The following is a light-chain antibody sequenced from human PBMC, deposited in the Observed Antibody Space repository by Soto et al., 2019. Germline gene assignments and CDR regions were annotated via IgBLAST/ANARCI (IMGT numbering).Light chain of an antibody. CDR2: DNS. V-gene: IGLV1-40*01. J-gene: IGLJ1*01. CDR1: NSNIGAGYD. CDR3: QSYDSSLSADV. Sequence: QAVVTQPPSVSGAPGQRVTISCTGSNSNIGAGYDVHWYQQLPGTAPNLLIHDNSNRPSGVPDRFSGSKSGTSASLAITGLQAEDEADYYCQSYDSSLSADVFGTGTKVTVL.